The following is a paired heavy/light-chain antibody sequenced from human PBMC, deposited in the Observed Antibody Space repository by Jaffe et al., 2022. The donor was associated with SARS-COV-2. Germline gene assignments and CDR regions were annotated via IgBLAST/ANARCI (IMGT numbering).Heavy chain of an antibody. J-gene: IGHJ4*02. CDR2: IGFDGNIK. D-gene: IGHD1-26*01. CDR3: ARDPFTGAPDYFDH. V-gene: IGHV3-30-3*01. Sequence: QVQLVESGGGVVQPGTSLRLSCEASGFTFSSYALHWVRQAPGQGLEWVAVIGFDGNIKIYSDSVKGRFTISRDDFKKTLFLQMNSLKSEDTAVYYCARDPFTGAPDYFDHWGQGTLVSVSS. CDR1: GFTFSSYA.
Light chain of an antibody. CDR3: QQYGGSPLIT. J-gene: IGKJ5*01. V-gene: IGKV3-20*01. CDR2: GAS. Sequence: EIVLTQSPGTLSLSPGERATLSCRASQSVSSSYLAWYQQKPGQAPRLLIYGASSRATGIPDRFSGSGSGTDFTLTISRLEPEDFAVYYCQQYGGSPLITFGQGTRLEIK. CDR1: QSVSSSY.